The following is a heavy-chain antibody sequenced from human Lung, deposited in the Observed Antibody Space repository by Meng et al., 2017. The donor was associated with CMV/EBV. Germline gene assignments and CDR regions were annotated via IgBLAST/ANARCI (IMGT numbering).Heavy chain of an antibody. CDR3: VKGRDHNNYGGSGTVDF. J-gene: IGHJ4*02. CDR2: ISGSGAST. CDR1: GFTFSSYA. V-gene: IGHV3-23*01. D-gene: IGHD4-11*01. Sequence: ESLKISXAVSGFTFSSYAMNWVRQAPGKGLEWVSGISGSGASTHYADFVKGRSTISRDNSKNTMYLQMKSLRAEDTAVYYCVKGRDHNNYGGSGTVDFWGQGTLVTVSS.